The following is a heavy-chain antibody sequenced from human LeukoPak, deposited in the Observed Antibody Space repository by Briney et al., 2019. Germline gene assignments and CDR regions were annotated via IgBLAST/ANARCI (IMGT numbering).Heavy chain of an antibody. CDR3: ARLAGATYSYYAMDV. CDR1: GYNFDNYW. D-gene: IGHD6-25*01. CDR2: IYPDDSDT. Sequence: GESLQISCKGSGYNFDNYWIGWVRQMAGKGLEWMGIIYPDDSDTRYSPSFQGQVTLSADKSINTVYLQWNSLKASDSGIYYCARLAGATYSYYAMDVWGQGTTVTVSS. V-gene: IGHV5-51*01. J-gene: IGHJ6*02.